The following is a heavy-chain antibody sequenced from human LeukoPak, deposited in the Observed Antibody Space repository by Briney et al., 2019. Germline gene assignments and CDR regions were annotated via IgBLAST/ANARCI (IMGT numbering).Heavy chain of an antibody. CDR2: IKEDGSAK. CDR1: GFAFSSYW. J-gene: IGHJ4*02. Sequence: GGSLRLSCAASGFAFSSYWMSWVRQAPGKGLEWVANIKEDGSAKYYVDSVKGRFTISRDNAKNSLYLQMNNLSAEDTAVYYCVRDSPGYGAYDFDWGQGTLVTVSS. V-gene: IGHV3-7*01. D-gene: IGHD5-12*01. CDR3: VRDSPGYGAYDFD.